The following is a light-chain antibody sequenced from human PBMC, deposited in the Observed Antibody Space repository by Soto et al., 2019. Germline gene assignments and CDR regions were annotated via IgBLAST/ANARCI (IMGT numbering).Light chain of an antibody. Sequence: QSALTQTASVSGSPGQSITISCTGTSTDVGGYNYVSWYQHHPGKAPKLITYDVTNRPSGVSNRFSGSKSGNTASLTISGLQPEDDANYYCSSYTSSNSWVFGGGTKVTVL. CDR3: SSYTSSNSWV. J-gene: IGLJ2*01. V-gene: IGLV2-14*03. CDR2: DVT. CDR1: STDVGGYNY.